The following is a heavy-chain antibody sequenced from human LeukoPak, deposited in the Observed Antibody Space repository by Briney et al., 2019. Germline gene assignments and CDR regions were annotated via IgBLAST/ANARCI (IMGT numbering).Heavy chain of an antibody. Sequence: GRSLRLSCVASGFTFDIDGMHWVRQAPGKGLEWVAALWYDGGNQYYVDSVKGRFSISRDNSRNTLYLQMDSLRAEDTAVYYCARDGGYYYGSGTYFYYYFDLCGQGTPVTVSS. CDR2: LWYDGGNQ. CDR1: GFTFDIDG. V-gene: IGHV3-33*01. CDR3: ARDGGYYYGSGTYFYYYFDL. D-gene: IGHD3-10*01. J-gene: IGHJ4*02.